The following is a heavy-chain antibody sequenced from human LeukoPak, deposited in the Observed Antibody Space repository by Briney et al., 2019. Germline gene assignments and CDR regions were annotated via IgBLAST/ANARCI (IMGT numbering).Heavy chain of an antibody. V-gene: IGHV3-23*01. D-gene: IGHD6-19*01. Sequence: GGSLRLSCAASGFTFSSYAMSWVRQAPGKGLEWVSAISGSGGSTYYADSVKGRFTISRDNSKNTLYLQMNSLRAEDTAAYYCAKGLSWLDYFDYWGQGTLVTVSS. CDR3: AKGLSWLDYFDY. J-gene: IGHJ4*02. CDR2: ISGSGGST. CDR1: GFTFSSYA.